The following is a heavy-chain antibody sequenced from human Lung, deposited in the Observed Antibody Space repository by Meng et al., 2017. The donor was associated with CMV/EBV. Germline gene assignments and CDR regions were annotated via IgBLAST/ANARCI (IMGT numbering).Heavy chain of an antibody. CDR2: INDDGSST. CDR3: ATETFHDFGSGYVPFDY. V-gene: IGHV3-74*01. Sequence: GEXXKISCAASGFTFSKSWIHWVRQAPGKGLVWVSRINDDGSSTTYADSVKGRFTVSRDNAKDTLYLQMSSLRAEDTAVYYCATETFHDFGSGYVPFDYLGQGXLVTVSS. CDR1: GFTFSKSW. J-gene: IGHJ4*02. D-gene: IGHD3-3*01.